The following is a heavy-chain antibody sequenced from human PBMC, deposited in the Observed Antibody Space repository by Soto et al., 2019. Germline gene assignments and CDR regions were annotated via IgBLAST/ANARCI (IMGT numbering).Heavy chain of an antibody. J-gene: IGHJ4*02. V-gene: IGHV4-39*01. Sequence: SETLSLTCTVSGGSISSSSYYWGWIRQPPGKGLEWIGSIYYSGSTYYNPSLTSRVTISVDTSKNQFSLKLSSVTAADTAVYYCASFLIEYSSSSGIDYWGQGTLVTVSS. D-gene: IGHD6-6*01. CDR1: GGSISSSSYY. CDR3: ASFLIEYSSSSGIDY. CDR2: IYYSGST.